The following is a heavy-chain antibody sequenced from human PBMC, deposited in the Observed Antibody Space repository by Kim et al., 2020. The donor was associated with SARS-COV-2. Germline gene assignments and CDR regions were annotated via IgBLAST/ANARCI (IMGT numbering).Heavy chain of an antibody. CDR3: VRDYSSSLVGVWFDP. V-gene: IGHV1-2*02. D-gene: IGHD4-4*01. CDR2: INPNSGGT. Sequence: ASVKVSCKASGYTFTGNYMHWVRQAPGQGLEWMGWINPNSGGTHSAQKFQGRVTMNRDTSISTAYMELSRLRSDDTAVYYCVRDYSSSLVGVWFDPWGQGTLVTVSS. J-gene: IGHJ5*02. CDR1: GYTFTGNY.